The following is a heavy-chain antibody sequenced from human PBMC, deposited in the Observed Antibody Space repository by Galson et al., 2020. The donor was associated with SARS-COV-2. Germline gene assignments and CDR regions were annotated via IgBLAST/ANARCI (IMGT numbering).Heavy chain of an antibody. J-gene: IGHJ4*02. CDR1: GYSTRSNIW. CDR3: ARKIVGVWTVDY. D-gene: IGHD2-21*01. CDR2: IYNSGRT. Sequence: SETLSLTCAASGYSTRSNIWWGWVRQPPGKGLEWHGYIYNSGRTYFNASLKSRVTMSVDTSKNQFSLKLSSVAAVDTAMYYCARKIVGVWTVDYWGQGSLVTVSS. V-gene: IGHV4-28*01.